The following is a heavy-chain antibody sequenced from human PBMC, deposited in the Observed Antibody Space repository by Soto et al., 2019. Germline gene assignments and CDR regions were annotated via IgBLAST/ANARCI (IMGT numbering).Heavy chain of an antibody. CDR2: IVVGSGNT. V-gene: IGHV1-58*01. Sequence: GASVKVSCKASGFTFTSSAVQWVLQARGQRLEWIGWIVVGSGNTNYAQKFQERVTITRDMSTSTAYMELSSLRSEDTAVYYCAADPHGYGDQYYYYGMDVWGQGTTVTVSS. J-gene: IGHJ6*02. D-gene: IGHD4-17*01. CDR1: GFTFTSSA. CDR3: AADPHGYGDQYYYYGMDV.